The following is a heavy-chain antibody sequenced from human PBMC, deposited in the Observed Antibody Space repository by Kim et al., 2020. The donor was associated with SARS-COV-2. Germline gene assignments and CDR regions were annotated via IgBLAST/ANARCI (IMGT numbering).Heavy chain of an antibody. CDR3: AKGYDSFYGFYYLDV. J-gene: IGHJ6*03. D-gene: IGHD3-22*01. V-gene: IGHV3-9*01. Sequence: GGSLRLSCAASGFIFGAYGMYWVRQTPGKGLEWVAGVSWNSGSIGYADSVKGRFTISRDNAKSSVYLQINSVRAEDTASYYCAKGYDSFYGFYYLDVWG. CDR2: VSWNSGSI. CDR1: GFIFGAYG.